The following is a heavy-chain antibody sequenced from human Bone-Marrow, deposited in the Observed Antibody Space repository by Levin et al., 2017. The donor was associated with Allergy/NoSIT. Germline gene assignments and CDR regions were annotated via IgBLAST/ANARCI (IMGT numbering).Heavy chain of an antibody. V-gene: IGHV3-7*01. D-gene: IGHD2-15*01. CDR3: ASLGRDCSGDTCYSWVGY. CDR1: GFTFSRSW. CDR2: IHEDGSQR. J-gene: IGHJ4*02. Sequence: QTGGSLRLSCAASGFTFSRSWMSWVRQAPGKGLEWVADIHEDGSQRFYVDSVKGRFSISRDDAKNSLYLQMNSLRAEDTALYYCASLGRDCSGDTCYSWVGYWGQGTLVSVSS.